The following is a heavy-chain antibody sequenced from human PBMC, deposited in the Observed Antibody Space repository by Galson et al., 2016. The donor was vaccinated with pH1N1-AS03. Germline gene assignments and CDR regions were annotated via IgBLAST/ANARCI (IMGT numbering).Heavy chain of an antibody. V-gene: IGHV5-51*01. CDR3: ARHREYQVLSSTMDV. Sequence: QSGAEVKKTGESLKISCKGSGYSFTGYWIGWVRQKPGKGLEWMGIIYPSDSDTRYNPSFQGQVTISVDESIGTAYLQWSSLKASDTVIYYCARHREYQVLSSTMDVWGQGTTVTVSS. J-gene: IGHJ6*02. D-gene: IGHD2-2*01. CDR2: IYPSDSDT. CDR1: GYSFTGYW.